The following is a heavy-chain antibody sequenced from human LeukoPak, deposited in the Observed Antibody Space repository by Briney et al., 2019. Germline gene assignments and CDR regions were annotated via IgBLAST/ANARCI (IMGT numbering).Heavy chain of an antibody. Sequence: ASVKVSCKASGYTFTSYDINWVRQATGQGLEWMGWVNPNSGNTGYAQKFQGRVTMTRNTSISTAYMELSSLRSDDTAVYYCARALRLAAAGTKDYWGQGTLVTVSS. D-gene: IGHD6-13*01. CDR2: VNPNSGNT. CDR1: GYTFTSYD. V-gene: IGHV1-8*01. J-gene: IGHJ4*02. CDR3: ARALRLAAAGTKDY.